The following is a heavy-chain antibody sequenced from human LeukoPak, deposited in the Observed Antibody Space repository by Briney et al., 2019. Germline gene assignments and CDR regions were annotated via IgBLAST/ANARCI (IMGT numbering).Heavy chain of an antibody. Sequence: SETLSLTCTVSGGSISSSSYYWGWIRQPPGKGLEWIGSIYYSGSTYYNPSLKSRVTISVDTSKNQFSLKLSSVTAADTAVYYCARGPLAAAGREHYYYMDVWGKGIPVTVSS. J-gene: IGHJ6*03. CDR3: ARGPLAAAGREHYYYMDV. D-gene: IGHD6-13*01. V-gene: IGHV4-39*07. CDR1: GGSISSSSYY. CDR2: IYYSGST.